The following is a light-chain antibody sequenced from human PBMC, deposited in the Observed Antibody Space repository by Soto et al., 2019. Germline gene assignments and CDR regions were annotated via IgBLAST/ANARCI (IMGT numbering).Light chain of an antibody. Sequence: QSALTQPASVSGSPGQSITISCTRASSDVGSYNFVSGYQQHPGEVPKVLIYEVSKRPSGVSDRFSGSKSGNTASLTIAGLQAEDEADYYCCADAGRSTDVFGTGTKLTVL. CDR1: SSDVGSYNF. V-gene: IGLV2-23*02. CDR2: EVS. CDR3: CADAGRSTDV. J-gene: IGLJ1*01.